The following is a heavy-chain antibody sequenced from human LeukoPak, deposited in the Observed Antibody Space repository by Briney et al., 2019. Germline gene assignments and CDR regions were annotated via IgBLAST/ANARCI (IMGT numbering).Heavy chain of an antibody. CDR2: IYSGGST. J-gene: IGHJ3*01. D-gene: IGHD3-10*01. V-gene: IGHV3-66*01. CDR1: GFTVTSNY. CDR3: ARGDYYGSGSWD. Sequence: PGGSLRLSCAASGFTVTSNYMSWVRQAPGKGLEWVSVIYSGGSTFYTDSVKGRFTISRDNSKNTVYLQMNSLRAEDTAVYYCARGDYYGSGSWDWGQGTMVTVSS.